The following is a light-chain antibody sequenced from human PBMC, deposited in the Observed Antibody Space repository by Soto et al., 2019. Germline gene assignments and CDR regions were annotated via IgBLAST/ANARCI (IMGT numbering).Light chain of an antibody. CDR3: SSYAGSYTWV. Sequence: QSVLTQPRSVSGSPGQSVTISCTGSSSDGGGYDYVSWYQQHPGKAPKLMIYGVSQRPSGVPDRFSGSKSGNTASLTISGLQAEDEAHYYCSSYAGSYTWVFGGGTKLTVL. J-gene: IGLJ3*02. CDR1: SSDGGGYDY. V-gene: IGLV2-11*01. CDR2: GVS.